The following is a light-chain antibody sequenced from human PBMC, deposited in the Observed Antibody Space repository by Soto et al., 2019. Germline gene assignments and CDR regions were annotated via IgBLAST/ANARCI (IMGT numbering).Light chain of an antibody. V-gene: IGKV3-20*01. Sequence: EIVLTQSPGTLSLSPGERATLSCRASKSVSSSYLAWYQQKPGQAPSLLIYGASRRATGIPDRFSGSGSGTDFTLTISRLEPEDFAVYYCQQYDSSPITFGQGTRLEI. CDR3: QQYDSSPIT. CDR2: GAS. CDR1: KSVSSSY. J-gene: IGKJ5*01.